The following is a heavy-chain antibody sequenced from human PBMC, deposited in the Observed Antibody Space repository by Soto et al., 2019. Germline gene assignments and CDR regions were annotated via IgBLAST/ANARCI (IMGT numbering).Heavy chain of an antibody. CDR1: GGSISSHY. CDR2: FYHSGSI. J-gene: IGHJ6*03. CDR3: ARSSYYYYYMDV. V-gene: IGHV4-59*11. Sequence: SETLSLTCSVSGGSISSHYWSWVRQPPGKGLEWNANFYHSGSINYNPSLKSRITISVDTSKNQFSLKLSSVTAADTAVYYCARSSYYYYYMDVWGKGTTVTVSS.